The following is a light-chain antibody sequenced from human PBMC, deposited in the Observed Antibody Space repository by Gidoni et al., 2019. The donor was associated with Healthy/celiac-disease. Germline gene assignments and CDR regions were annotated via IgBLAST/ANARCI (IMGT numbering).Light chain of an antibody. CDR2: GAS. J-gene: IGKJ3*01. Sequence: EIVMTQSPATLSVSPGERATLSCRASPSVSSNLAWYQQKPGQAPRLLIYGASTRATGIPARFSGSGSGTEFTLTISSLQSEDFAVYYCQQYNNWPFTFGPXTKVDIK. CDR1: PSVSSN. CDR3: QQYNNWPFT. V-gene: IGKV3-15*01.